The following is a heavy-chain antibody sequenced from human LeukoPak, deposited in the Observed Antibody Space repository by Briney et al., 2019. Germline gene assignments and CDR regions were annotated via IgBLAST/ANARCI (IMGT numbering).Heavy chain of an antibody. D-gene: IGHD6-19*01. CDR3: ARSPGSIAVAGTGTLFDY. CDR1: GFTFSSYA. Sequence: PGGSLRLSCAASGFTFSSYAMHWVRQAPGKGLERVAVISYDGSNKYYADSVKGRFTISRDNSKNTLYLQMNSLRAEDTAVYYCARSPGSIAVAGTGTLFDYWGQGTLVTVSS. J-gene: IGHJ4*02. CDR2: ISYDGSNK. V-gene: IGHV3-30*04.